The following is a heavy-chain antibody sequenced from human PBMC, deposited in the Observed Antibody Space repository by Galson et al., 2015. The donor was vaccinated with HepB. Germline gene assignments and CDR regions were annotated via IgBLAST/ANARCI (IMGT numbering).Heavy chain of an antibody. V-gene: IGHV3-30*18. CDR1: GFTFSSYG. CDR2: ISYDGSNK. CDR3: AKDSLVFVPGYYFDY. D-gene: IGHD6-6*01. J-gene: IGHJ4*02. Sequence: SLRLSCAASGFTFSSYGMHWVRQAPGKGLEWVAVISYDGSNKYYADSVKGRFTISRDNSKNTLYLQMNSLRAEDTAVYYCAKDSLVFVPGYYFDYWGQGTLVTVSS.